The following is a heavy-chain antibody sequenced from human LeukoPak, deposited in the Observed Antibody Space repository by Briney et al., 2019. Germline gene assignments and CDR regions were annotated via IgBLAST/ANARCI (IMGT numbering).Heavy chain of an antibody. J-gene: IGHJ4*02. Sequence: GGSLRLSCAASGFTFSSYWMSWVRQAPGKGLEWVATIKQDGSEKDFVDSVKGRFTISGDNAKNSLYLQMNSLRAEDTALYYCARVGYYYHYWGQGTLVTVSS. D-gene: IGHD3-22*01. CDR3: ARVGYYYHY. V-gene: IGHV3-7*01. CDR2: IKQDGSEK. CDR1: GFTFSSYW.